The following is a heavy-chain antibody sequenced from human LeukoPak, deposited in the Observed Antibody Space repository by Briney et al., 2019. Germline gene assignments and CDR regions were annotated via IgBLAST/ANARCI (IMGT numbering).Heavy chain of an antibody. V-gene: IGHV3-30*04. CDR2: IPYDGSNK. Sequence: GGSLRLSCAASGFTFSSYAMHWVRQAPGKGLEWVAVIPYDGSNKYYADSVKGRFTISRDNSKNTLYLQMNSLRAEDTAVYYCARDPGQQLVQLNYFDYWGQGTLVTVSS. CDR1: GFTFSSYA. CDR3: ARDPGQQLVQLNYFDY. J-gene: IGHJ4*02. D-gene: IGHD6-13*01.